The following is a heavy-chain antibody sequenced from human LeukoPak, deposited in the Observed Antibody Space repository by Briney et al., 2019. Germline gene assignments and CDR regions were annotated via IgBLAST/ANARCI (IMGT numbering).Heavy chain of an antibody. CDR1: GFTFSSYW. CDR2: INSDESSI. Sequence: GGSLRLSCAASGFTFSSYWMYWVRQAPGKGLVWVSRINSDESSISYADSVKGRFTISRDNAKNTLYLQMNSLRAEDTAVYYCARSSYSSSSSVWGQGTMVTVSS. J-gene: IGHJ3*01. D-gene: IGHD6-6*01. V-gene: IGHV3-74*01. CDR3: ARSSYSSSSSV.